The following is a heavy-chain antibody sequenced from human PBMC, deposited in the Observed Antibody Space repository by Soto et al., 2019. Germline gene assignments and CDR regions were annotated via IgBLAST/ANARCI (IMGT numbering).Heavy chain of an antibody. D-gene: IGHD5-18*01. J-gene: IGHJ5*02. CDR3: ARAWGYSYGFDP. CDR2: ISAYNGNT. CDR1: GYTFTSYG. Sequence: ASVKVSFKASGYTFTSYGISWVRQAPGQGLGWMGWISAYNGNTNYAQKLQGRVTMTTDTSTSTAYMELRSLRSDDTAVYDCARAWGYSYGFDPWGQGNLVTFSS. V-gene: IGHV1-18*01.